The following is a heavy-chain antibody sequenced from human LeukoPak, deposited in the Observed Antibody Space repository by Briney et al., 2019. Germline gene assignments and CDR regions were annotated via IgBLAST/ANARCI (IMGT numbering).Heavy chain of an antibody. CDR1: GFTFSSYA. CDR2: ISGSGGST. Sequence: PGGSLRLSCAASGFTFSSYAMSWVRQAPGKGLEWVSAISGSGGSTYYADSVKGRFTISRDNSKNTLYLQMNSLRAEDTAVYYCAKDKVWSGSVQSLRYHDFWSGYCYFDYWGQGTLVTVSS. D-gene: IGHD3-3*01. CDR3: AKDKVWSGSVQSLRYHDFWSGYCYFDY. V-gene: IGHV3-23*01. J-gene: IGHJ4*02.